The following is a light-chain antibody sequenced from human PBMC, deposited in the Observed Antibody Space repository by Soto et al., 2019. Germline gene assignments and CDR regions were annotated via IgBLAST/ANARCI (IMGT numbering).Light chain of an antibody. CDR3: SPYTSSSTPP. J-gene: IGLJ2*01. CDR2: DVS. V-gene: IGLV2-14*01. Sequence: QSVLTQPASVSGSPGQSITISCTGTSSDVGGYNYVSWYQQHPGKAPKLMIYDVSNRPSGVSNRFSGSKSGNTASLTISGLQAEDEADYYCSPYTSSSTPPFGGGTKLTVL. CDR1: SSDVGGYNY.